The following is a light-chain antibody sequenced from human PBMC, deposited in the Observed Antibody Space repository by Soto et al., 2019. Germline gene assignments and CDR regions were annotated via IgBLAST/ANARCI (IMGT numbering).Light chain of an antibody. CDR2: GAS. V-gene: IGKV3-20*01. Sequence: EIVITQSPGTLSLSPGERATLSCRASQSVGSNYLAWYQQKPGQAPRLLIYGASSRATGIADRFSGSGSGTDFTLTISRLEPEDSALYYCQQYGYSPITFGQGTRLEI. CDR1: QSVGSNY. CDR3: QQYGYSPIT. J-gene: IGKJ5*01.